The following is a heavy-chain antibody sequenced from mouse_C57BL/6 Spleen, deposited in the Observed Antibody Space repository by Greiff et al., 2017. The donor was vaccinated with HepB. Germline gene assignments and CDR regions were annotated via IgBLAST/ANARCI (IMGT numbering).Heavy chain of an antibody. CDR2: ISYSGST. CDR3: ARGLPLGY. Sequence: EVHLVESGPGLAKPSQTLSLTCSVTGYSITSDYWNWIQKFPGNKLEYMGYISYSGSTYYNPSLKSRISITRDTSKNQYYLQLNSVTTEDTATYYCARGLPLGYWGQGTTLTVSS. CDR1: GYSITSDY. J-gene: IGHJ2*01. V-gene: IGHV3-8*01. D-gene: IGHD2-4*01.